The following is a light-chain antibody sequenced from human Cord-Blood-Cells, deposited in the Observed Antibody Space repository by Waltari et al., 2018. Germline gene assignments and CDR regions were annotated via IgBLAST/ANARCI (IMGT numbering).Light chain of an antibody. CDR2: LNSDGSH. CDR1: SGHSSYA. J-gene: IGLJ3*02. Sequence: QLVLTQSPSASASLGASVKLTCTLSSGHSSYAIAWHQQQPEKGPRYLMKLNSDGSHSKGDGIPDRFSGSSSGAERYLTISSLQSEDEADYYRQTWGTGYWVFGGGTKLTVL. CDR3: QTWGTGYWV. V-gene: IGLV4-69*01.